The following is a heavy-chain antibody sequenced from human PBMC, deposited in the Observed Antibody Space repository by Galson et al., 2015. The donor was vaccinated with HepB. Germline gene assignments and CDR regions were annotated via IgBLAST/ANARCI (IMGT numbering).Heavy chain of an antibody. CDR3: ARDSGPFSASWPSDTQYALDV. J-gene: IGHJ6*02. CDR2: INWIGGTA. CDR1: GFKFGNFD. V-gene: IGHV3-20*04. D-gene: IGHD2-2*01. Sequence: SLRLSCASSGFKFGNFDMNWVRQGPGKGLEWIAGINWIGGTARYADSVKGRFTISRDNVKNSLHLQMNNLRIEDTALYYCARDSGPFSASWPSDTQYALDVWGQGTTVTVSS.